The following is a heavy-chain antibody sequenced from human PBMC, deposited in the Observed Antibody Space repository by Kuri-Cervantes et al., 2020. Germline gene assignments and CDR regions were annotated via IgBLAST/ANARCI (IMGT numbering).Heavy chain of an antibody. V-gene: IGHV3-9*01. CDR3: AKAHPARASGWDFDY. CDR2: ISWSGAIV. J-gene: IGHJ4*02. CDR1: GFSFNDYA. Sequence: GGSLRLSCAASGFSFNDYAMQWVRQRPGRGLEWVSGISWSGAIVGYADSVKGRFTISRDNAKNSLYLQMNSLRAEDTAFYYCAKAHPARASGWDFDYWGQGTLVTVSS. D-gene: IGHD6-19*01.